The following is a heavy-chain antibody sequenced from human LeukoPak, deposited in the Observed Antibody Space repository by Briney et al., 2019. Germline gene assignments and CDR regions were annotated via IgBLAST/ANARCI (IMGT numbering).Heavy chain of an antibody. CDR1: GGSISSGDYY. J-gene: IGHJ6*02. V-gene: IGHV4-30-4*01. D-gene: IGHD2-15*01. Sequence: SETLSLTCTVSGGSISSGDYYWSWIRQPPGKGLEWIGHIYYSGSTYYNPSLKSRVTISVDTSKNQFSLKLSSVTAADTAVYYCARSLLPYCSGGSCYQVHGMDVWGQGTTVTVSS. CDR3: ARSLLPYCSGGSCYQVHGMDV. CDR2: IYYSGST.